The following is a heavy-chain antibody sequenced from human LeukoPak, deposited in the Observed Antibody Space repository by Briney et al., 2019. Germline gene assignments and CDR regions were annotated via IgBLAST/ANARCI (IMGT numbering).Heavy chain of an antibody. D-gene: IGHD3-9*01. CDR3: ARGDYDILTGYPTHDY. CDR1: GYSFSTNW. Sequence: ESLKISCKGSGYSFSTNWIGWVRQMPGKGLEWMGIISPGDSDTRYSPSFQGQVTISADKSISTAYLQWSSLKASDTAMYYCARGDYDILTGYPTHDYWGQGTLVTVSS. V-gene: IGHV5-51*01. CDR2: ISPGDSDT. J-gene: IGHJ4*02.